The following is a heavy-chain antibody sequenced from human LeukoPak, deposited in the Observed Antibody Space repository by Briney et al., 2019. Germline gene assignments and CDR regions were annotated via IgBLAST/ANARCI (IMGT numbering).Heavy chain of an antibody. V-gene: IGHV3-74*01. CDR2: INSDGSST. D-gene: IGHD3-10*01. J-gene: IGHJ3*02. Sequence: PGGSLRLSCAASGFTFSSYWMHWVRQAPGKGLVWVSRINSDGSSTSYADSVKGRFTISGDNAKNTLYLQMNSLRAEDTAVYYCARRLVVRGVIIYPDDAFDIWGQGTMVTVSS. CDR1: GFTFSSYW. CDR3: ARRLVVRGVIIYPDDAFDI.